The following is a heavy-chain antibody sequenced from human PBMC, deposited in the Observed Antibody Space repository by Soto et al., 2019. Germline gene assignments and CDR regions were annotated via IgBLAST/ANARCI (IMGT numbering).Heavy chain of an antibody. CDR1: GGSFSGYY. CDR2: INHSGST. Sequence: PSETLSLTCAVYGGSFSGYYWSWIRQPPGKGLEWIGEINHSGSTNYNPSLKSRVTISVDTSKNQFSLKLSSVTAADTAVYYCARKSGLHFYYYYYYGMDVWGQGTTVTVSS. V-gene: IGHV4-34*01. D-gene: IGHD3-3*02. CDR3: ARKSGLHFYYYYYYGMDV. J-gene: IGHJ6*02.